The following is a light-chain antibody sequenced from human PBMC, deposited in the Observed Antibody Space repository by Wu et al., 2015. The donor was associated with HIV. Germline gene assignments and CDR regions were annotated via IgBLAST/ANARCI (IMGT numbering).Light chain of an antibody. J-gene: IGKJ2*03. CDR2: KAS. Sequence: DIQMTQSPSTLSASVGDRVTITCRASQSISKWLAWYQQKPGKAPNLLIYKASTLQSGVPSRFSGSGSGTDFTLTISSLQPDDFATYYCQQYSNYSPYSFGQGTRLEIK. CDR3: QQYSNYSPYS. V-gene: IGKV1-5*03. CDR1: QSISKW.